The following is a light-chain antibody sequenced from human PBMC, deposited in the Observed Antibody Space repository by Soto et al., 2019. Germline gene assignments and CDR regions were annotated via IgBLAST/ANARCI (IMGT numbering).Light chain of an antibody. CDR1: SSDIGTYKY. V-gene: IGLV2-14*01. Sequence: SALTQPASVSGSPGQSITISCSGTSSDIGTYKYVSWYQQHPGKAPKLMIYEVSNRPSGVSNRFSGSKSGNTASLTISGLQAEDEADYYCSSYTSSSTPVFGGGTKLTVL. CDR3: SSYTSSSTPV. CDR2: EVS. J-gene: IGLJ2*01.